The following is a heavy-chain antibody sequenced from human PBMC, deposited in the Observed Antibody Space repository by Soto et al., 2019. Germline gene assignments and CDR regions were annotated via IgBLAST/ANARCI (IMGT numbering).Heavy chain of an antibody. J-gene: IGHJ6*02. Sequence: ASVKVSCKASGYIFTGYHIHWVRQAPGRGLEWMGWINPNSGDTEYAQNFQGRVTMTRDTSFNLVYMEMSGLMSDDTAVYYSARHARGTRGLNEMDIWRRVTTVTASS. CDR3: ARHARGTRGLNEMDI. D-gene: IGHD1-1*01. CDR1: GYIFTGYH. CDR2: INPNSGDT. V-gene: IGHV1-2*02.